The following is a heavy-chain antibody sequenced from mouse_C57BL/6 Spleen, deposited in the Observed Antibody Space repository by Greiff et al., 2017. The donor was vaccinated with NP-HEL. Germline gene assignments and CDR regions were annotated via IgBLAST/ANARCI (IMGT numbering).Heavy chain of an antibody. Sequence: VQLQQSGPELVKPGASVKISCKASGYAFSSSWMNWVKQRPGKGLEWIGRIYPGDGDTNYNGKFKGKATLTADKSSSTAYMQLSSLTSEDSAVYFCARGVITTVVDDYWGQGTTLTVAS. V-gene: IGHV1-82*01. D-gene: IGHD1-1*01. CDR3: ARGVITTVVDDY. J-gene: IGHJ2*01. CDR2: IYPGDGDT. CDR1: GYAFSSSW.